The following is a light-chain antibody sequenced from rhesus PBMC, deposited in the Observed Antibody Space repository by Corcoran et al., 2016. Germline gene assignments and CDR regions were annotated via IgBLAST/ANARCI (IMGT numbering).Light chain of an antibody. J-gene: IGLJ1*01. V-gene: IGLV2S7*01. CDR1: HSDIGGYNY. CDR3: CSYTTSSTYI. Sequence: QSAPTQPPSVSGSPGQSVAISCNGTHSDIGGYNYVSWYQQHPGKAPKLIIYGVSNRPSGVSDRFSGSKSGNTASLTISGLQAEDGADYYCCSYTTSSTYIFGAGTRLTVL. CDR2: GVS.